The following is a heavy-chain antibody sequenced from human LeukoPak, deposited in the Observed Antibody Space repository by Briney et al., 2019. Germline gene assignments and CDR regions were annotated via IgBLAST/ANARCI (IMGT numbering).Heavy chain of an antibody. J-gene: IGHJ4*02. Sequence: SVKVSCKASGGTFTSYDISWVRQAPGQGLEWMGGIMPMFGKANYAQKFQGRVTTTADKATSTAYMELSSLRSEDTAVYYCAGGRTDIVVVPATLRNYYFDYWGRGTLVTVSS. CDR2: IMPMFGKA. V-gene: IGHV1-69*06. D-gene: IGHD2-2*01. CDR1: GGTFTSYD. CDR3: AGGRTDIVVVPATLRNYYFDY.